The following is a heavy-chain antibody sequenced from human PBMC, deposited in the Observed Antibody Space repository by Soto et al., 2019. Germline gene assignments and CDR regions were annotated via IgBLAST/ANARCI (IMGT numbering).Heavy chain of an antibody. CDR1: GGTFSSYT. CDR3: ARVGSGWYFDY. J-gene: IGHJ4*02. V-gene: IGHV1-69*02. CDR2: IIPILGIA. D-gene: IGHD6-19*01. Sequence: QVQLVQSGAEVKKPGSSVKVSCKASGGTFSSYTISWLRQAPGQGLEWMGRIIPILGIANYAQKFQGRVTITADKSTSTAYMELSSLRSEDTAVYYCARVGSGWYFDYWGQGTLVTVSS.